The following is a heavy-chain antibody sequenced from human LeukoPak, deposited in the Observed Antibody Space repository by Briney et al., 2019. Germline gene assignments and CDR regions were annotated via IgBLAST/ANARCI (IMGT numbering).Heavy chain of an antibody. Sequence: ASVKVSCKASGYTFTNYYMHWVRRAPGQGLEWVGLINPSDGITNYAQKFQGRVTMTRDTSTSTVYMELSSLRSEDTAVYYCARDPCHGALDYWGQGALVTVSS. D-gene: IGHD2-2*01. J-gene: IGHJ4*02. CDR3: ARDPCHGALDY. CDR2: INPSDGIT. CDR1: GYTFTNYY. V-gene: IGHV1-46*01.